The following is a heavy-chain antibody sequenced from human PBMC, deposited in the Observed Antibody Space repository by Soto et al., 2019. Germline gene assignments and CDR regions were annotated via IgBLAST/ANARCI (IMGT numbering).Heavy chain of an antibody. CDR1: GGSISSSNW. J-gene: IGHJ6*02. D-gene: IGHD3-9*01. CDR2: IYHSGST. CDR3: ARAASYYDILTGYRADYYYYGMDV. Sequence: SETLSLTCAVSGGSISSSNWWSWVRQPPGKGLEWIGEIYHSGSTNYNPSLKSRVTISVDKSKNHFSLKLSFVTAADTAVYYCARAASYYDILTGYRADYYYYGMDVWGQGTTVT. V-gene: IGHV4-4*02.